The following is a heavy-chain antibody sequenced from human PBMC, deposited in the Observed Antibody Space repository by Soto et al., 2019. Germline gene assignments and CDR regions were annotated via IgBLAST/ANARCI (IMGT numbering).Heavy chain of an antibody. D-gene: IGHD5-12*01. V-gene: IGHV3-9*01. J-gene: IGHJ3*02. CDR3: AKDHGGYGGDDAFDI. Sequence: EVQLVESGGGLAQPGRSLRLSCAASGFTFDDYAMYWVRQAPGKGLEWVSGIGWNNDKIGYADSVKGRFTISRDNAKSSLYLQMTSLRAEDTALYYCAKDHGGYGGDDAFDIWGQGTMVIVSP. CDR1: GFTFDDYA. CDR2: IGWNNDKI.